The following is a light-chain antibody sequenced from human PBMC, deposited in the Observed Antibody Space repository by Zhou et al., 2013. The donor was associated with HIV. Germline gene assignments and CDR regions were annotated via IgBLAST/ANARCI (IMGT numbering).Light chain of an antibody. Sequence: DIQMTQSPSSLSASVGDRVTITCRASQSISSYLNWYQQKPGKAPKLLIYAASSLQSGVPSRFSGSGSGTDFTLTISSLQPDDFATYYCQHYISYSFGQGTKVEIK. V-gene: IGKV1-39*01. CDR3: QHYISYS. J-gene: IGKJ1*01. CDR2: AAS. CDR1: QSISSY.